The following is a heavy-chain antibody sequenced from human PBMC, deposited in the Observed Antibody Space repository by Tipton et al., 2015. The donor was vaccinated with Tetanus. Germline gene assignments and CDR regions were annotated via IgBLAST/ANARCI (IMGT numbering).Heavy chain of an antibody. D-gene: IGHD3-22*01. V-gene: IGHV3-11*01. CDR1: GFTLKGYY. CDR2: IGSDDPTT. CDR3: AKYDSSVFGGYYGLDV. Sequence: SLRLSCAASGFTLKGYYMSWVRQAPGKGLEWLSYIGSDDPTTSYADSVKGRFTISRDDANNSLHLQMGSLRADDTAVYYCAKYDSSVFGGYYGLDVWGQGTTVTVS. J-gene: IGHJ6*02.